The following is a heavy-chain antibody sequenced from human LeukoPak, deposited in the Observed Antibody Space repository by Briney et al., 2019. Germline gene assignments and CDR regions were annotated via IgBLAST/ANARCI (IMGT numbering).Heavy chain of an antibody. Sequence: SETLSLTCFVSGGSVSNTNYYWGWIRQPPGKGPEWIGSIYYSGSTYYNPSLKSRVTISVDTSKNQFSLNLSSVTAADTAVYYCARHAPGAGGPAYFDYWGQGTRVTVSS. CDR2: IYYSGST. D-gene: IGHD6-13*01. J-gene: IGHJ4*02. CDR3: ARHAPGAGGPAYFDY. CDR1: GGSVSNTNYY. V-gene: IGHV4-39*01.